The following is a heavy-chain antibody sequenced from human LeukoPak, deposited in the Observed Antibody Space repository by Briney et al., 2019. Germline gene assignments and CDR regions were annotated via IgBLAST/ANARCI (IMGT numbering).Heavy chain of an antibody. CDR1: GYTFTSYD. Sequence: ASVTVSCKASGYTFTSYDINWVRQAPGQGLEWMGWMNPNSGNTGYAQKFQGRVTMTRNTSISTAYMELSSLRSEDTAVYYCARGSFYCSSTSCYLLDYWGQGTLSPSPQ. V-gene: IGHV1-8*01. CDR3: ARGSFYCSSTSCYLLDY. CDR2: MNPNSGNT. J-gene: IGHJ4*02. D-gene: IGHD2-2*01.